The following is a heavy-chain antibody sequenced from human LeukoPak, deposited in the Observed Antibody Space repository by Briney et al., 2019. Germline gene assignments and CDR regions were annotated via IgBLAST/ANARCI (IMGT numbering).Heavy chain of an antibody. D-gene: IGHD6-13*01. CDR3: ARGPGSSWYFDY. J-gene: IGHJ4*02. CDR1: GGTFSSYA. CDR2: IIPIFGTA. V-gene: IGHV1-69*13. Sequence: VASVKVSRKASGGTFSSYAISWVRQAPGQGLEWMGGIIPIFGTANYAQKFQGRVTITADESTSTAYMELSSLRSEDTAVYYCARGPGSSWYFDYWGQGTLVTVSS.